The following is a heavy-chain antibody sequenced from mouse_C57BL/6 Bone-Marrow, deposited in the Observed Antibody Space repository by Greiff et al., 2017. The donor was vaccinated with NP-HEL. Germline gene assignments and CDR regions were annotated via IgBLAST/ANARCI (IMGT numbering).Heavy chain of an antibody. CDR1: GFTFSSYG. J-gene: IGHJ3*01. CDR2: ISSGGSYT. Sequence: VQLKESGGDLVKPGGSLKLSCAASGFTFSSYGMSWVRQTPDKRLEWVATISSGGSYTYYPDSVKGRFTISRDNAKNTLYLQMSSLKSEDTAMYYCAKLITTVVAPFAYWGQATLVTVSA. D-gene: IGHD1-1*01. CDR3: AKLITTVVAPFAY. V-gene: IGHV5-6*01.